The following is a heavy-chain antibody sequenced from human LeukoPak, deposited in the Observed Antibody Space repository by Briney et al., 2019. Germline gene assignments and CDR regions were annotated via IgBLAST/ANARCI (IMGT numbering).Heavy chain of an antibody. V-gene: IGHV3-23*01. CDR2: ISGSGGNT. CDR1: KVTFSDYA. D-gene: IGHD3/OR15-3a*01. CDR3: AKGTGINHYHWIDP. J-gene: IGHJ5*02. Sequence: GGSLRLSCAASKVTFSDYAMNWVRQAPGKGLERVSGISGSGGNTYYADSVKGRFTISRDNSKNTLYLQMNSLRAEDTALYYCAKGTGINHYHWIDPWGQGTQVTVSS.